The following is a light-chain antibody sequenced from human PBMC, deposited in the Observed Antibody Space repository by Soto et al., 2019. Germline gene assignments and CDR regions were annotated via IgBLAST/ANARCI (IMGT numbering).Light chain of an antibody. CDR1: QSVTSSY. CDR2: AAS. J-gene: IGKJ4*01. CDR3: QQYAYSPT. V-gene: IGKV3-20*01. Sequence: EIVLTQSPGTLSLSPGERATLSCRASQSVTSSYLAWYQQKPRQAPRLLIYAASSRATGIPARFSGSGSGTDFTLTIRRLGPEDVAVYYCQQYAYSPTFGGGTKVEIK.